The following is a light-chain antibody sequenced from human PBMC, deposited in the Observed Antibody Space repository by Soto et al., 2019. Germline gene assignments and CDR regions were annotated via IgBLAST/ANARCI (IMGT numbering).Light chain of an antibody. CDR1: RSNIGSNP. CDR2: SNN. J-gene: IGLJ1*01. V-gene: IGLV1-44*01. Sequence: QSALTQPPSASVTPGQGVTISYSGSRSNIGSNPVNWYQQLPGTAPKLLIDSNNQRPSGVPDRFSGSRSGTSASLAISGLQSEDEDDYYCAAWDDSRYGRVFGTGTKVTVL. CDR3: AAWDDSRYGRV.